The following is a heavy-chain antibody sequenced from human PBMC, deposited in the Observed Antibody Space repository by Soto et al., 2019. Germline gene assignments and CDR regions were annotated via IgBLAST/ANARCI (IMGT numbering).Heavy chain of an antibody. V-gene: IGHV3-30-3*01. Sequence: GGSLRLSYAASGLNFSSYAMHWVRQAQGKGLEWVAVISYDGSNKYYADSVKGRVTMTTDTSTSTAYMELRSLRSDDTAVYYCARDNGRLRFLEWSYNWFDPWGQGTLVTVSS. D-gene: IGHD3-3*01. CDR3: ARDNGRLRFLEWSYNWFDP. J-gene: IGHJ5*02. CDR1: GLNFSSYA. CDR2: ISYDGSNK.